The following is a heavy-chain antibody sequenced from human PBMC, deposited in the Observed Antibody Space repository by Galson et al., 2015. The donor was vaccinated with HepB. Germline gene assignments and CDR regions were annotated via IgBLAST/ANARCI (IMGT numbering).Heavy chain of an antibody. CDR3: ARGASTHPSAYYYYGMDV. V-gene: IGHV4-34*01. J-gene: IGHJ6*02. CDR2: INDSGAS. CDR1: GFTFSSYA. D-gene: IGHD1-1*01. Sequence: LRLSCAASGFTFSSYAMSWVRQPPGKGLEWIGEINDSGASNRNPSLKSRVTISLDTSNNQFSLKLSSVTVADTAVYYCARGASTHPSAYYYYGMDVWGQGTTVTVSS.